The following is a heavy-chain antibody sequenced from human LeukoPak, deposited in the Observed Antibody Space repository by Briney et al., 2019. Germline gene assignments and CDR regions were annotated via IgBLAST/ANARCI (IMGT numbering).Heavy chain of an antibody. CDR2: IYYSGST. CDR1: GGSISTYY. Sequence: PSETLSLTCTVSGGSISTYYWNWIRQPPGKGLEWIGYIYYSGSTNYNPSLESRVTISVDTSKNQFSLKLSSVTAADTAVYYCAVNSGPGYYYYGMDVWGQGTTVTVYS. D-gene: IGHD1-26*01. J-gene: IGHJ6*02. CDR3: AVNSGPGYYYYGMDV. V-gene: IGHV4-59*01.